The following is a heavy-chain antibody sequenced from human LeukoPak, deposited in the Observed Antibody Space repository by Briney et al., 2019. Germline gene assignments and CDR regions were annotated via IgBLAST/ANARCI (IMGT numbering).Heavy chain of an antibody. CDR2: IKQDGSEK. D-gene: IGHD3-3*01. Sequence: PGRSLRLSCAASGFTFSSYAMHWVRRAPGKGLEWVANIKQDGSEKYYVDSVKGRFTISRDNAKNSLYLQMNSLRAEDTAVYYCARERQNKDFWSGGDYWGQGTLVTVSS. CDR1: GFTFSSYA. J-gene: IGHJ4*02. CDR3: ARERQNKDFWSGGDY. V-gene: IGHV3-7*01.